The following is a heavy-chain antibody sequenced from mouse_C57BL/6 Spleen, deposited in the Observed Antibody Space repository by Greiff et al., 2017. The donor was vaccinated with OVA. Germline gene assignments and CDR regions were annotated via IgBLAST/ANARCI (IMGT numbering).Heavy chain of an antibody. CDR1: GYTFTSYG. D-gene: IGHD2-5*01. CDR2: IYIGNGYT. J-gene: IGHJ1*03. CDR3: ARSDYYSNSDWYFDV. V-gene: IGHV1-58*01. Sequence: LVRPGSSVKMSCKTSGYTFTSYGINWVKQRPGQGLEWIGYIYIGNGYTEYNEKFKGKATLTSDTSSSTAYMQLSSLTSEDSAIYFCARSDYYSNSDWYFDVWGTGTTVTVSS.